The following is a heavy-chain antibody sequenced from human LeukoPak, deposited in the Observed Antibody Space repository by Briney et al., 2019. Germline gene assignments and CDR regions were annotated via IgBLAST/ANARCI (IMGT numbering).Heavy chain of an antibody. V-gene: IGHV3-9*01. CDR2: ISWNSGSI. Sequence: GGSLRLSCAASGFTFDDYAMHWVRQAPGKGLEWVSGISWNSGSIGYADSVKGRFTISRDNAKNSLYLQMNSLRAEDTAVYYCTRVLYSSAWYGDHYWGQGALVTVSS. J-gene: IGHJ4*02. D-gene: IGHD6-19*01. CDR3: TRVLYSSAWYGDHY. CDR1: GFTFDDYA.